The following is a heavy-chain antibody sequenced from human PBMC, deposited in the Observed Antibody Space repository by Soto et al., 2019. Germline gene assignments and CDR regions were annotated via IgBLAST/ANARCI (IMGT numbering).Heavy chain of an antibody. Sequence: QVQLQESGPGLVKPSQTLSLTCTVSGGSISSGGYYWSWIRQHPGKGLEWIGYISYSGSTYYNPSLGSXVXIXXDTSKSQFSLKLSSVTAADTAVYYCARDALSRDSIWGQGTLVTVSS. J-gene: IGHJ4*02. CDR2: ISYSGST. V-gene: IGHV4-31*03. CDR1: GGSISSGGYY. CDR3: ARDALSRDSI. D-gene: IGHD3-22*01.